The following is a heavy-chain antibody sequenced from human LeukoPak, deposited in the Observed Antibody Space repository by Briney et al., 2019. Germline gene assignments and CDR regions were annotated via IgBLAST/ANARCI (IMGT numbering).Heavy chain of an antibody. CDR2: INPHSGVT. CDR3: ARAGVPAAYYYYGMDV. Sequence: ASVKVSCKASGYPFTGYYILWVRQAPGQGLECVGWINPHSGVTTYAQNFQGRVTMTRDTSISTAYMELSRLRSDDTAVYYCARAGVPAAYYYYGMDVWGQGTTVTVSS. V-gene: IGHV1-2*02. D-gene: IGHD2-2*01. CDR1: GYPFTGYY. J-gene: IGHJ6*02.